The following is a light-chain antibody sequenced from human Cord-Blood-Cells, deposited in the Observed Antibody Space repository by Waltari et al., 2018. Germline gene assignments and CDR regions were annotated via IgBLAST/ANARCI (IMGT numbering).Light chain of an antibody. CDR2: DVS. Sequence: QSALTQPRSVSGSPGQSVTIPCTGPSSDVGGYNYVSWYQQHPGKAPQLMIYDVSKRPSGVPDRFSGSKSGNTASLTISGLQAEDEADYYCCSYAGSYTVVFGGGTKLTVL. CDR3: CSYAGSYTVV. CDR1: SSDVGGYNY. J-gene: IGLJ2*01. V-gene: IGLV2-11*01.